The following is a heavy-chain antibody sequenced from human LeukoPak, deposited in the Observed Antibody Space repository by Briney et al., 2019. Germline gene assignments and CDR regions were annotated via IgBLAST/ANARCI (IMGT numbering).Heavy chain of an antibody. CDR3: ARDPAHSSGPFDC. CDR1: GFSFSTYS. J-gene: IGHJ4*02. V-gene: IGHV3-48*02. D-gene: IGHD3-22*01. CDR2: IRSSGSTI. Sequence: GGSLRLSCAASGFSFSTYSMNWVRQAPGKGLEWVSYIRSSGSTIYYADSVKGRFTISRDNAKNSLYLQMNSLRDEDTAVYYCARDPAHSSGPFDCWGQGTLVTVSS.